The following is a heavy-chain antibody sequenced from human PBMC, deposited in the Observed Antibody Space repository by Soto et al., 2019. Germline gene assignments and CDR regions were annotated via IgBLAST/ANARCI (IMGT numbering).Heavy chain of an antibody. J-gene: IGHJ5*02. Sequence: SETLSLTCAVYGGSFSGYYWSWIRQPPGKGLEWIGEINHSGSTNYNPSLKSRVTISVDTSKNQFSLKLSSVTAADTAVYYCARVWAEASCDPWGQGTLVTVSS. CDR2: INHSGST. V-gene: IGHV4-34*01. CDR3: ARVWAEASCDP. D-gene: IGHD7-27*01. CDR1: GGSFSGYY.